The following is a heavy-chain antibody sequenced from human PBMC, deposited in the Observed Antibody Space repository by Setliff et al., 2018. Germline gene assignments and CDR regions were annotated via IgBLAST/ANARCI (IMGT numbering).Heavy chain of an antibody. CDR2: IYYSGST. J-gene: IGHJ4*02. CDR3: TVYNTGSSKDHY. Sequence: ETLSLTCSVSGGSISSRSYYWGWIRQPPGKGLEWIGSIYYSGSTFYNPSLKSRVTISVDTSKNQFSLKLSSVTAADTALYYCTVYNTGSSKDHYWGQGTPVTVSS. V-gene: IGHV4-39*07. CDR1: GGSISSRSYY. D-gene: IGHD2-8*02.